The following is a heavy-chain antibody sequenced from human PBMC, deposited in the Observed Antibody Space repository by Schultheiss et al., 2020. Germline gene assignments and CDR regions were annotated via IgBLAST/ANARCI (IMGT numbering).Heavy chain of an antibody. V-gene: IGHV1-18*01. CDR1: GSTFTSYD. D-gene: IGHD4-11*01. Sequence: ASVKVSCKASGSTFTSYDINWVRQATGQGLEWMGWISAYNGNTNYAQKLQGRVTMTTDTSTSTAYMELRSLRSDDTAVYYCAARVSTTSFRFDYWGQGTLVTVSS. CDR3: AARVSTTSFRFDY. CDR2: ISAYNGNT. J-gene: IGHJ4*02.